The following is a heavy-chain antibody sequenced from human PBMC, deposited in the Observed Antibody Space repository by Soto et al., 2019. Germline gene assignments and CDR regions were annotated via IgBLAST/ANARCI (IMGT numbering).Heavy chain of an antibody. Sequence: GGSLRLSSTVSGFAFNNYGLSWVRQAPGKGLEWVSSISKSDYTYYSDSVKGRFTISRDNAKNSVSLQMNTLRVEDTAVYYCAREDSIIIPAVSDFWGQGTLVTVSS. V-gene: IGHV3-21*01. J-gene: IGHJ4*02. CDR2: ISKSDYT. CDR1: GFAFNNYG. D-gene: IGHD2-2*01. CDR3: AREDSIIIPAVSDF.